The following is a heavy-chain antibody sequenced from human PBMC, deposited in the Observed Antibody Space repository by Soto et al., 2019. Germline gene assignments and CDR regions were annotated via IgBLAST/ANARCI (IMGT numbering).Heavy chain of an antibody. CDR2: ISSSSSYI. J-gene: IGHJ3*02. D-gene: IGHD3-16*01. Sequence: GGSLRLSCAASGFTFSIYSMNWVHQAPGKGLEWVSSISSSSSYIYYADSVKGRFTISRDNAKNSLYLQMNSLRAEDTAVYYCATFTSPYAFDIWGQGTMVTVSS. CDR1: GFTFSIYS. CDR3: ATFTSPYAFDI. V-gene: IGHV3-21*01.